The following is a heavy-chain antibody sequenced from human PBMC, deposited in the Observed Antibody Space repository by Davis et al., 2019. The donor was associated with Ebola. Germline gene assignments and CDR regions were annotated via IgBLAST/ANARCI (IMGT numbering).Heavy chain of an antibody. D-gene: IGHD2-15*01. CDR1: GFTFSSYA. CDR3: AKEDIVVVVAATHDY. J-gene: IGHJ4*02. CDR2: ISGSGGST. Sequence: GESLKISCAASGFTFSSYAMSWVRQAPGKGLEWVSAISGSGGSTYYADSVKGRFTISRDNSKNTLYLQMNSLRAEDTAVYYCAKEDIVVVVAATHDYWGQGTLVTVSS. V-gene: IGHV3-23*01.